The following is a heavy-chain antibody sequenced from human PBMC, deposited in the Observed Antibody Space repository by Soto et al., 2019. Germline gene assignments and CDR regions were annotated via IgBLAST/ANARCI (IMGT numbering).Heavy chain of an antibody. CDR3: ERAGNAHFFDS. CDR2: IYNGDLDS. CDR1: GFTFTNYW. D-gene: IGHD6-13*01. Sequence: GESLKISCWSSGFTFTNYWIAWVRQMPGKGLEWMGIIYNGDLDSTHNPSFEGRVTITADKSTGAAYLQWRSLTAADTAVYYCERAGNAHFFDSWGQGTLVTVSS. J-gene: IGHJ4*02. V-gene: IGHV5-51*01.